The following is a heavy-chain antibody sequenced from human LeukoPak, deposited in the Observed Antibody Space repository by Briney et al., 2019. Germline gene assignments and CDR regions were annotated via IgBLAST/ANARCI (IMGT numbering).Heavy chain of an antibody. CDR3: AKAVSLGVAVAVDY. V-gene: IGHV3-23*01. J-gene: IGHJ4*02. Sequence: GGSLRLSCAASGFTFSSYAMSWVRQAPGKGLEWVSAISGSGGSTYYADSVKGRFTISRDNSMNTLYLQMNSLRAEDTAVYYCAKAVSLGVAVAVDYWGQGTLVTVSS. D-gene: IGHD6-19*01. CDR2: ISGSGGST. CDR1: GFTFSSYA.